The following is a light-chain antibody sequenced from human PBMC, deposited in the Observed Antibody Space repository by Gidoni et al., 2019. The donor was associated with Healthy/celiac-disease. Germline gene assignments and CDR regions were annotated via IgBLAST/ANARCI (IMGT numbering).Light chain of an antibody. V-gene: IGKV1-33*01. CDR1: QDISNY. CDR3: QQYDNLLSLT. Sequence: DIQMTQSPSSLSASVGDRVTITCQASQDISNYLNWYQQNPGKDPKLLIYDAANLETGVPSRCSGSGAGTDFTFTISSLQPEDIATYYCQQYDNLLSLTFGGGTKVEIK. CDR2: DAA. J-gene: IGKJ4*01.